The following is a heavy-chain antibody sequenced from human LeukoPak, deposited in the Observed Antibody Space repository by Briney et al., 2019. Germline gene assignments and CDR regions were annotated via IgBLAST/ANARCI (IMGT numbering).Heavy chain of an antibody. CDR1: GYTFTSYG. J-gene: IGHJ4*02. CDR2: ISAYNGNT. V-gene: IGHV1-18*01. Sequence: AAVKVSCQASGYTFTSYGISWVRQAPGQGREGMGWISAYNGNTNYAQKFQGRVTITRDESTSTAYMELSSLRSEDTAVYYCARDRGIYGSGSYSKDYWGQGTLVTVSS. D-gene: IGHD3-10*01. CDR3: ARDRGIYGSGSYSKDY.